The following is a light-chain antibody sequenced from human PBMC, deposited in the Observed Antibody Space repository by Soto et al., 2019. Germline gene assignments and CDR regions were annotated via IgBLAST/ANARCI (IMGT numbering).Light chain of an antibody. Sequence: EIVMTQSPATLSVSPGERATLSCRASQSVAGNLAWYQQKPGQAPRLLMYGASTRATGIPARFRGSGSGTEFTLTISSLQSEDFGVYYCQQYNNWPLTFGRGTKVEIK. CDR1: QSVAGN. CDR3: QQYNNWPLT. CDR2: GAS. J-gene: IGKJ4*01. V-gene: IGKV3-15*01.